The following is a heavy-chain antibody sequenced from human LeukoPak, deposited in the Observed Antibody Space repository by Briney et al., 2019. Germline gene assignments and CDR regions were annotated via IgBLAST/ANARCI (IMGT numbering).Heavy chain of an antibody. V-gene: IGHV1-69*06. CDR2: IIPLFGTA. Sequence: GASVKVSCKASGGTFSTYAINWVRQAPGQGLEGMGGIIPLFGTANYAQKFQGRVTITADKSTSTAYMELSSLRSEDTAVYYCARGGVTIFGVVINEGYWGQGTLVTVSS. D-gene: IGHD3-3*01. J-gene: IGHJ4*02. CDR1: GGTFSTYA. CDR3: ARGGVTIFGVVINEGY.